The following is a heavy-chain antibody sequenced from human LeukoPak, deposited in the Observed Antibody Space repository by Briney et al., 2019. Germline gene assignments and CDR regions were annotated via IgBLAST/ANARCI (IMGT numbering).Heavy chain of an antibody. CDR3: AKGSRAAGYYFDY. CDR1: GFTFSSYS. Sequence: PGGSLRLSCAASGFTFSSYSMNWVRQAPGKGLEWVAFIRYDGSNKYYADSVKGRFTISRDNSKNTLYLQMNSLRAEDTAVYYCAKGSRAAGYYFDYWGQGTLVTVSS. J-gene: IGHJ4*02. D-gene: IGHD6-25*01. V-gene: IGHV3-30*02. CDR2: IRYDGSNK.